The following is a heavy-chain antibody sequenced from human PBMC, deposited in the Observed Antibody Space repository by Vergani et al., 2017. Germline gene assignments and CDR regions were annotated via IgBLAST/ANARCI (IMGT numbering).Heavy chain of an antibody. V-gene: IGHV4-39*01. CDR2: IYYSGST. CDR3: ARHSTVEWLVKLGWIDP. D-gene: IGHD6-19*01. Sequence: QLQLQESGPGLVKPSATLSLTCSVSGASSEIGNNNWAGFRRPPGKGLNWIASIYYSGSTYYNPSLKSRVTISVDTSKNQFSLKLSSVTAADTAVYFCARHSTVEWLVKLGWIDPWGQGILVTVSS. J-gene: IGHJ5*02. CDR1: GASSEIGNN.